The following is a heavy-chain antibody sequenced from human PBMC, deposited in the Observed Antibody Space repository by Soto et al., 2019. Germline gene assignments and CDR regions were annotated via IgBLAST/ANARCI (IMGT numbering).Heavy chain of an antibody. Sequence: PGGSLRLSCAASGFTFSSYWMSWVRQAPGKGLEWVANIKQDGSEKYYVDSVKGRFTISRDNAKNSLYLQMNSLRAEDTAVYYCARSGKGSSWLPVFFSLGPFDPWGQGTLVTVSS. CDR2: IKQDGSEK. CDR1: GFTFSSYW. J-gene: IGHJ5*02. D-gene: IGHD6-13*01. CDR3: ARSGKGSSWLPVFFSLGPFDP. V-gene: IGHV3-7*03.